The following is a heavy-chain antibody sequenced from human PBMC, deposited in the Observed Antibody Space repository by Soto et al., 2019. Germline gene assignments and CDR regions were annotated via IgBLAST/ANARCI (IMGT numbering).Heavy chain of an antibody. Sequence: QVQLVQSGAEVKKPGASVKVSCKASGYTFTSYGISWVRQAPGQGLEWMGWISAYNGNTNYAQKLQGRVTMTTDTSTSTAYMELRSLRSDHTAVYYCARACSGGSCYPRIYYGMGVWGQGTTVTVSS. J-gene: IGHJ6*02. CDR3: ARACSGGSCYPRIYYGMGV. V-gene: IGHV1-18*01. D-gene: IGHD2-15*01. CDR1: GYTFTSYG. CDR2: ISAYNGNT.